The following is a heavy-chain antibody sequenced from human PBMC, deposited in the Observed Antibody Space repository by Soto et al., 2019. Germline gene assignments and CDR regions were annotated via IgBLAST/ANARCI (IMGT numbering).Heavy chain of an antibody. D-gene: IGHD6-19*01. V-gene: IGHV1-18*01. Sequence: QAQLVQSGAEVKKPGASVKVSCKASGYTFINHGISWVRQAPGQGLEWMGGIRFYNDNTNYAPKFQCRVTMTTDTSTSTAHMELRGLRSEDTAVYYCARYNRGCFPYGMEVWGPGIKDTVSS. CDR2: IRFYNDNT. CDR3: ARYNRGCFPYGMEV. CDR1: GYTFINHG. J-gene: IGHJ6*02.